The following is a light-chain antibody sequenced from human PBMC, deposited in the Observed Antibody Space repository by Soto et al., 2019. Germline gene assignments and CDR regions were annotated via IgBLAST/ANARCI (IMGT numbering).Light chain of an antibody. CDR2: GAS. V-gene: IGKV3-15*01. CDR3: HQYNNWPPGT. Sequence: EIVMTQSPATLSVSPGERATLSCRASQSISSNLAWYQQKPGQAPSRLLYGASTRTTGIPARFSVSGSGTDFTLTISILQSEDFAVYYCHQYNNWPPGTFGQGTKLEIK. J-gene: IGKJ2*02. CDR1: QSISSN.